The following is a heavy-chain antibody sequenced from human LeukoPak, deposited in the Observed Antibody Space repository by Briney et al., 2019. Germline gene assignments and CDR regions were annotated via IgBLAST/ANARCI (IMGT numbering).Heavy chain of an antibody. D-gene: IGHD1-26*01. J-gene: IGHJ4*02. V-gene: IGHV4-59*06. CDR2: IYSSGTT. CDR3: ARDVTGGSYFDY. Sequence: PSETLSLTCTVSGGSISSYYWSWIRQLPGKGLDWIGYIYSSGTTYYNPSLKSRVTMSVDTSNNQFSLKPTAVTAASTAVYYCARDVTGGSYFDYWGQGTLVTVSS. CDR1: GGSISSYY.